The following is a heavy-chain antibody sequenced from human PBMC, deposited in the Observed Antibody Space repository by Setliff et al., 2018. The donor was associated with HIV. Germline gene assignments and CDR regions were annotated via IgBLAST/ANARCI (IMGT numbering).Heavy chain of an antibody. CDR3: ARDLTSNSNCFEP. Sequence: TLSLTCSVSGDSISSGSYFWGWIRQTPGKGLKWIGYVYYTGKTYYNPSLESRISMSVDTSKNQFSLKLTSVTAADTAIYYCARDLTSNSNCFEPWGQGTQVTVSS. J-gene: IGHJ5*02. V-gene: IGHV4-31*02. CDR1: GDSISSGSYF. CDR2: VYYTGKT. D-gene: IGHD4-4*01.